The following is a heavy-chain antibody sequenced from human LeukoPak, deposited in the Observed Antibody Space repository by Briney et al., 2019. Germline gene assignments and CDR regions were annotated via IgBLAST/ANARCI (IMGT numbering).Heavy chain of an antibody. CDR3: AIAVVVFRGFDY. Sequence: ASVKVSCKASGYTFSGYYMHWVRQAPGQGLEWMGRINPNSGGTDYVQKFQGRVTMTRDTSISTAYMELSSLRSEDTAVYYCAIAVVVFRGFDYWGQGTLVTVSS. CDR1: GYTFSGYY. V-gene: IGHV1-2*06. D-gene: IGHD3-22*01. CDR2: INPNSGGT. J-gene: IGHJ4*02.